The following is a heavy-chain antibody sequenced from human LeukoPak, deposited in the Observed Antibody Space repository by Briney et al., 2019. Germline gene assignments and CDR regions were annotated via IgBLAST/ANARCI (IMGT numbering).Heavy chain of an antibody. V-gene: IGHV3-33*01. J-gene: IGHJ4*02. CDR2: IWYDGSNK. Sequence: PGGSLRLSCAASGFTFSSYGMHWVRQAPGKGLEWVAVIWYDGSNKYYADSVKGRFTISRDNSKNTLYLQMNSLRAEDTAVYYCARGYGGYSYAPPPFDYWGQGTPVTVSS. D-gene: IGHD5-18*01. CDR1: GFTFSSYG. CDR3: ARGYGGYSYAPPPFDY.